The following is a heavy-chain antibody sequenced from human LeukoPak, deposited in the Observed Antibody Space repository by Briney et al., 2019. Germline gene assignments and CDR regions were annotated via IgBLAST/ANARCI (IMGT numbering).Heavy chain of an antibody. CDR3: STEDKYCSSSTCGDS. CDR1: GYTFTNYY. CDR2: IIPNSGGT. Sequence: EASVKVSCKASGYTFTNYYMHWVRQAPGQGLEWMGYIIPNSGGTTYAQKFQGRATMTRDTSISAAYLDLSGLRSDDTAVYYCSTEDKYCSSSTCGDSWGQGTLVTVSS. D-gene: IGHD2-2*01. V-gene: IGHV1-2*02. J-gene: IGHJ4*02.